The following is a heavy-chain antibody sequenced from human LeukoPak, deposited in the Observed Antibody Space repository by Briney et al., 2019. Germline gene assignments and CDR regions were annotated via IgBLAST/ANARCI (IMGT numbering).Heavy chain of an antibody. Sequence: PSETLSLTCAVYGGSFSGYYWSWIRQPPGKGLEWIGEINHSGSTNYNPSLKSRVTISVDTSKNQFSLKLSSVTAADTAVYYCARHGRRYCSGGSCYGRFDPWGQGTLVTVSS. CDR3: ARHGRRYCSGGSCYGRFDP. D-gene: IGHD2-15*01. CDR2: INHSGST. V-gene: IGHV4-34*01. J-gene: IGHJ5*02. CDR1: GGSFSGYY.